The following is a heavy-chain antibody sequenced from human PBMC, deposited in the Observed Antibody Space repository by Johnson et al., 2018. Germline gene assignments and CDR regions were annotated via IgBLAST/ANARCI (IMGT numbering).Heavy chain of an antibody. Sequence: VQLVQAGGGLVQPGGSLRLSCAASGFTFNTYSMNWVRQAPGKGLAWVSSITPGSGAIFSADSVKGRFTISRDNAKDSLYLQMNSLRDEDTAVYYCVRDQYYAFDIWGQGTMVTVSS. CDR1: GFTFNTYS. D-gene: IGHD3-10*01. CDR3: VRDQYYAFDI. J-gene: IGHJ3*02. CDR2: ITPGSGAI. V-gene: IGHV3-48*02.